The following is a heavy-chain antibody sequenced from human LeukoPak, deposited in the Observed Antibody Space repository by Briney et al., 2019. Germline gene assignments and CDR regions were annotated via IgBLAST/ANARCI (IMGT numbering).Heavy chain of an antibody. D-gene: IGHD3-9*01. CDR1: GGSIGSGSYY. J-gene: IGHJ4*02. Sequence: SQTLSLACTVSGGSIGSGSYYWSWIRQPAGKGLEWIGRIYTSGSTNYNPSLKSRVTISVDTSKNQFSLKLSSVTAADTAVYYCARDNLDYDILTGYSQYYFDYWGQGTLVTVSS. CDR3: ARDNLDYDILTGYSQYYFDY. CDR2: IYTSGST. V-gene: IGHV4-61*02.